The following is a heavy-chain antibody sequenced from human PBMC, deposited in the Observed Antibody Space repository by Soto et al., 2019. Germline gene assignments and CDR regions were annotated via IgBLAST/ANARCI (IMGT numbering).Heavy chain of an antibody. CDR3: AREGGSIGGWFGRKFDS. CDR2: ISSGGTTT. CDR1: GFSFSTHA. D-gene: IGHD6-19*01. V-gene: IGHV3-23*01. J-gene: IGHJ4*02. Sequence: XGSLGLSGTASGFSFSTHAMSGVRQAPGKGLEWVSSISSGGTTTFYAASVEGRFTISRDKSKNTLYLQMNSLRADDTAVYYCAREGGSIGGWFGRKFDSWGQGTQVTVSS.